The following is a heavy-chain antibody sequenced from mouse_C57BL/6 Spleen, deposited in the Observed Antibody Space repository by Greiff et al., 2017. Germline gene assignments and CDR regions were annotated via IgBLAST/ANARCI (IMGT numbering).Heavy chain of an antibody. V-gene: IGHV1-55*01. J-gene: IGHJ2*01. CDR3: ARRGLFDDYVDY. CDR2: IYPGSGST. Sequence: QVQLQQPGAELVKPGASVKMSCKASGYTFTSYWITWVKQRPGQGLEWIGDIYPGSGSTNYNEKFKSKATLTVDTSSSTAYMQLSSLTSEDSAVYYCARRGLFDDYVDYWGQGTTLTVSS. CDR1: GYTFTSYW. D-gene: IGHD2-3*01.